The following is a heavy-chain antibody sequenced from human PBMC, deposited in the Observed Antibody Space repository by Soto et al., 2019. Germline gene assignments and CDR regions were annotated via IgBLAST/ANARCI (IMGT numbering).Heavy chain of an antibody. V-gene: IGHV3-23*01. CDR1: GFTFDSYA. D-gene: IGHD4-4*01. Sequence: SGGSLRLSCAASGFTFDSYAMSWVRQAPGKGLEWVSAISGSGGSTYYADSVKGRFTISRDNSKNTPYLQMNSLRAEDTAVYYCAKDLDYSNYETNSFDYWGQGTLVTVSS. CDR2: ISGSGGST. J-gene: IGHJ4*02. CDR3: AKDLDYSNYETNSFDY.